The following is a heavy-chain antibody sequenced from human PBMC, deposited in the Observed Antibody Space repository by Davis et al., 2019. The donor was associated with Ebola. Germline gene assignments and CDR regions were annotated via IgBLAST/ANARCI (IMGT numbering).Heavy chain of an antibody. J-gene: IGHJ4*02. CDR3: ARGRQWELLVDY. CDR1: GGSISSSSYY. D-gene: IGHD1-26*01. CDR2: INHSGST. Sequence: MPSETLSLTCTVSGGSISSSSYYWSWIRQPPGKGLEWIGEINHSGSTNYNPSLKSRVTISVDTSKNQFSLKLSSVTAADTAVYYCARGRQWELLVDYWGQGTLVTVSS. V-gene: IGHV4-39*01.